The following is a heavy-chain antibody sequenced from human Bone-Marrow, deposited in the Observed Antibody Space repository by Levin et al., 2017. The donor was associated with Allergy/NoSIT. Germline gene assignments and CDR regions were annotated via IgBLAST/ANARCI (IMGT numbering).Heavy chain of an antibody. V-gene: IGHV4-31*03. CDR2: IYHSGST. D-gene: IGHD1-14*01. J-gene: IGHJ4*02. CDR3: ARDNRGYYFDH. Sequence: SQTLSLTCTVSGDSISSGVYYWSWIRHHPGKGLEWIGYIYHSGSTYYNPSLRSRVTISVDTSKNQFSLKVSSVTAADTAVYFCARDNRGYYFDHWGQGTLVTVSS. CDR1: GDSISSGVYY.